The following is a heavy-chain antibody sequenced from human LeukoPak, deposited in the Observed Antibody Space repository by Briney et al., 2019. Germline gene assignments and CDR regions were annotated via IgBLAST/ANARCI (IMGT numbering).Heavy chain of an antibody. D-gene: IGHD3-22*01. Sequence: GESLKISCKGSGYSFTSYWIGWGRQLPGKGLEGRGIIYPGDCDTRYSPSFQGQGTISADNSISTAYLQWSSLKASDTAMYYCARHSPKRLGSSGYGLDYWGQGTLVTVSS. CDR2: IYPGDCDT. CDR1: GYSFTSYW. V-gene: IGHV5-51*01. CDR3: ARHSPKRLGSSGYGLDY. J-gene: IGHJ4*02.